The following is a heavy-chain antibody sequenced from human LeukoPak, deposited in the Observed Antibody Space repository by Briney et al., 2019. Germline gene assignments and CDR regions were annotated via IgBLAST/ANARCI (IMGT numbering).Heavy chain of an antibody. CDR1: GYSFTSYW. J-gene: IGHJ4*02. D-gene: IGHD5-18*01. Sequence: GEPLKISCKGSGYSFTSYWIGWVRQMPGKGLEWMGITYPGDSDTRYSPSFQGQVTISADKSISTAYLQWSSLKASDTAMYYCARPSYSYGQYYFDYWGQGTLVTVSS. CDR3: ARPSYSYGQYYFDY. CDR2: TYPGDSDT. V-gene: IGHV5-51*01.